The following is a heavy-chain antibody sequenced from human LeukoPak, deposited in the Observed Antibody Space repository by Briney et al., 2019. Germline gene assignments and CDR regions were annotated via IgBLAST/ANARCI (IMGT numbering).Heavy chain of an antibody. V-gene: IGHV4-34*01. CDR1: GGSFSGYY. J-gene: IGHJ3*02. D-gene: IGHD1-7*01. Sequence: SETLSLTCAVYGGSFSGYYWSWIRQPPGKGLEWIGEINHSGSTNYNPSLKSRVTISVDTSKNQFSLKLSSVTAADTAVYYCASIPQNYFDAFDIWGQGTMVTVSS. CDR3: ASIPQNYFDAFDI. CDR2: INHSGST.